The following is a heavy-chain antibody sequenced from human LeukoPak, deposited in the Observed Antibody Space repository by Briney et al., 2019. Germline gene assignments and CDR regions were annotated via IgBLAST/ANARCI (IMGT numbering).Heavy chain of an antibody. CDR1: GYSISSGYY. J-gene: IGHJ4*02. CDR2: IYHSGST. D-gene: IGHD7-27*01. CDR3: ARDWLARLGNWDYFDY. V-gene: IGHV4-38-2*02. Sequence: SETLSLTCAVSGYSISSGYYWGWIRQPPGKGLEWIGSIYHSGSTYYNPSLKSRVTISVDTSKNQFSLKLSSVTAADTAVYYCARDWLARLGNWDYFDYWGQGTLVTVSS.